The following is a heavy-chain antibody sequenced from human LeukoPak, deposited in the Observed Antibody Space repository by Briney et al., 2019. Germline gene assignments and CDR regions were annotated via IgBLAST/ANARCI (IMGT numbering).Heavy chain of an antibody. CDR1: GFTFSSYA. V-gene: IGHV3-23*01. D-gene: IGHD3-9*01. CDR2: ISGSGCST. CDR3: AKKDYDILTGYTGAVDY. Sequence: GGSLRLSCAASGFTFSSYAMSWVRQAPGKGLEGVSAISGSGCSTYYADSVKGRFTISRDNSKNTLYLQMNSLRAEDTAVYYCAKKDYDILTGYTGAVDYWGQGTLVTVSS. J-gene: IGHJ4*02.